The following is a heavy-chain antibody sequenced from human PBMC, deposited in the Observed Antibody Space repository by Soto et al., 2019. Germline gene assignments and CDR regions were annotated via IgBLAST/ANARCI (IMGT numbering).Heavy chain of an antibody. D-gene: IGHD3-10*01. J-gene: IGHJ6*02. Sequence: KPSETLSLTCTVSGGSISSYYWSWIRQPPGKGLEWIGYIYYSGSTNYNPSLKSRVTISVDTSKNQFSLKLSSVTAADTAVYYCARGGDYYGSGSYYNPDYYYYGMDVWGQGTTVTVSS. CDR3: ARGGDYYGSGSYYNPDYYYYGMDV. CDR2: IYYSGST. CDR1: GGSISSYY. V-gene: IGHV4-59*01.